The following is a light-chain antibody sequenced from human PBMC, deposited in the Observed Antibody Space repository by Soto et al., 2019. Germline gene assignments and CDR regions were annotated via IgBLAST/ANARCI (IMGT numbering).Light chain of an antibody. CDR2: GAS. CDR1: QSVSSSY. CDR3: QQSGSSPLT. Sequence: EIVLTQSPGTLSLSPGERATLSCRASQSVSSSYLAWYQQKPGQAPRLLIYGASSRATGIPDRFSGSGSGTDFTLTISRLEPEDFAVYYCQQSGSSPLTFGQGTKV. V-gene: IGKV3-20*01. J-gene: IGKJ1*01.